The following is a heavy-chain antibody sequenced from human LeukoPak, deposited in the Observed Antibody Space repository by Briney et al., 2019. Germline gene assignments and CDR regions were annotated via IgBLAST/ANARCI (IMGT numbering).Heavy chain of an antibody. Sequence: GGSLRLACAASGFTFSSYAMSWVRQAPGKGLEWVSAISISGENTYYADSVKGRFTISRDNSKNTLYLQMNSLRAEDTAVYYCARDLRYSSSWYDYWGQGTLVTVSS. CDR2: ISISGENT. CDR3: ARDLRYSSSWYDY. D-gene: IGHD6-13*01. CDR1: GFTFSSYA. J-gene: IGHJ4*02. V-gene: IGHV3-23*01.